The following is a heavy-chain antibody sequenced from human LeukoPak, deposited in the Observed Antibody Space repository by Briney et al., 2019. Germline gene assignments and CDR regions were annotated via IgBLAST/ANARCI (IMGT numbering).Heavy chain of an antibody. D-gene: IGHD3-16*02. Sequence: SETPSLTCTVSGGSISSYYWSWIRQPPGKGLEWIGYIYYSGSTNYNPSLKSRVTISVDTSKNQFSLKLSSVTAADTAVYYCARDQDYVWGSYRFNASAFDIWGQGTMVTVSS. J-gene: IGHJ3*02. V-gene: IGHV4-59*12. CDR2: IYYSGST. CDR1: GGSISSYY. CDR3: ARDQDYVWGSYRFNASAFDI.